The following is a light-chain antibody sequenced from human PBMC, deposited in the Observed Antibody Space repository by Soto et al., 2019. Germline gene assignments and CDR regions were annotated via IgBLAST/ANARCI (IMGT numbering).Light chain of an antibody. Sequence: AWRQSKDRQCFAQGKRAALVCRASQSVNSNYLAWYQQKRGQAPRLLIYGASSRATGIPDRLSGSASGTDLTLPITRLEPEEFAVYSRPEAARTFGEGTKVDIK. J-gene: IGKJ1*01. CDR1: QSVNSNY. CDR3: PEAART. CDR2: GAS. V-gene: IGKV3-20*01.